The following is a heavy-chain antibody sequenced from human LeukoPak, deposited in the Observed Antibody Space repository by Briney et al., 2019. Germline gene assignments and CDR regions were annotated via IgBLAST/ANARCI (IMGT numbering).Heavy chain of an antibody. Sequence: SETLSLTCAVYGGSFRGYYWSWIRQPPRKGLEWIGEINHSGSTNYNPSLKSRVTISVDTSKNQFSLKLSSVTAADTAVYYCARIGGETSGSFDYWGQGTLVTVSS. CDR3: ARIGGETSGSFDY. V-gene: IGHV4-34*01. CDR2: INHSGST. D-gene: IGHD3-10*01. J-gene: IGHJ4*02. CDR1: GGSFRGYY.